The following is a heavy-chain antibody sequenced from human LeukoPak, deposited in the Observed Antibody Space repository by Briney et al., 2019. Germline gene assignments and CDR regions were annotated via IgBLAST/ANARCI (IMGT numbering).Heavy chain of an antibody. CDR2: MKLDGSDI. J-gene: IGHJ5*02. D-gene: IGHD2-15*01. Sequence: GGSLRLSCAASGFTFSSYCMSWVRQAPGKGLEWVANMKLDGSDIYYADSVKGRFTISRDNAKNSLYLQMNSLRVDDTAVYYCTRWARHCSGGSCYSWFDPWGQGTLVTVSS. CDR1: GFTFSSYC. V-gene: IGHV3-7*01. CDR3: TRWARHCSGGSCYSWFDP.